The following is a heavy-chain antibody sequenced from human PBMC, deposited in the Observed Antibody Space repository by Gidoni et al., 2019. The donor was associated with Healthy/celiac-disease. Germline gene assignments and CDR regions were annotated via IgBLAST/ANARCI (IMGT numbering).Heavy chain of an antibody. V-gene: IGHV4-39*01. J-gene: IGHJ5*02. CDR1: GGSISSSSYY. D-gene: IGHD2-2*02. Sequence: QLQLQESGPGLVKPSETLSLTCTVSGGSISSSSYYWGWIRQPPGKGLEWIGSIYYSWSTYYNPSLKSRVTISVDTSKNQFSLKLSSVTAADTAVYYCARQSEYQLLYLGWFDPWGQGTLVTVSS. CDR3: ARQSEYQLLYLGWFDP. CDR2: IYYSWST.